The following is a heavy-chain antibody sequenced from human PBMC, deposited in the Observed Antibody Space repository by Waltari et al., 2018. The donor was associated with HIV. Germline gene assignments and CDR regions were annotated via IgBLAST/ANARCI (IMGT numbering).Heavy chain of an antibody. Sequence: QVQLQESGPGLVKPSETLSLTCTVSADFISSYYWSWIRQPDGKGLEWIGRIYTGGNTKYNPSLESRVSMSVDTSKNHFSLKLSSVTSADTAVYYCASSFAVAGWYYGMDVWGQGTTVTVSS. J-gene: IGHJ6*02. D-gene: IGHD6-19*01. CDR1: ADFISSYY. CDR2: IYTGGNT. CDR3: ASSFAVAGWYYGMDV. V-gene: IGHV4-4*07.